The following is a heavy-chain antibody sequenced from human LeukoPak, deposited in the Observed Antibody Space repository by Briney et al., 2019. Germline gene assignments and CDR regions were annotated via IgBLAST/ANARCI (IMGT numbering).Heavy chain of an antibody. CDR3: ARNGGNSDYDY. Sequence: SETLSLTCAVSGGSISSSSSICWAWVRPPPGKGLEWIGEIYHSGATNYNPSLKSRVTMLLDKSKNQFSLKLNSVTAADTAVYYCARNGGNSDYDYWGQGTLVTVSA. J-gene: IGHJ4*02. CDR1: GGSISSSSSIC. D-gene: IGHD4-23*01. V-gene: IGHV4-4*02. CDR2: IYHSGAT.